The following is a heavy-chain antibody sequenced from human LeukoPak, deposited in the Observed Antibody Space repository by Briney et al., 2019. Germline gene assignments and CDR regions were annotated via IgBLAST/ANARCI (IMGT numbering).Heavy chain of an antibody. J-gene: IGHJ4*02. CDR3: ARDFAAAGTWGH. CDR1: GYSFTTYA. Sequence: ASVKVSCKTSGYSFTTYAIHWVRQTPGQRLEWMGWVNTDNDNTKYSQKFQGRVTITRDASASTAYMELRSLRSDDTAVYYCARDFAAAGTWGHWGQGTLVIVSS. D-gene: IGHD6-13*01. CDR2: VNTDNDNT. V-gene: IGHV1-3*04.